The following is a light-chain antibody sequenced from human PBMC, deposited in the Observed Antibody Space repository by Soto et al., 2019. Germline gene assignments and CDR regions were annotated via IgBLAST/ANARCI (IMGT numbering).Light chain of an antibody. V-gene: IGKV3-20*01. CDR3: QHYRTS. Sequence: EIVLTQSPGTLSLSPGERATLSCRASQGVSSSDLAWYQQKPGQPPRLLIYGASSRATGIPDRFSGSGSGTDFTLTITRLEPEDCAVYYCQHYRTSFGGGTKVEIK. J-gene: IGKJ4*01. CDR1: QGVSSSD. CDR2: GAS.